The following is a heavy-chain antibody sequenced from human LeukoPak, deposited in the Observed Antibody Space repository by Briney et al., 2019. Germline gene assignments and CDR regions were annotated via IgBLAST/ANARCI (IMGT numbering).Heavy chain of an antibody. CDR1: GGSISSLTYY. CDR2: INTSGST. D-gene: IGHD1-26*01. V-gene: IGHV4-61*02. Sequence: SETLSLTCTVSGGSISSLTYYWSWIRQPAGKGLDWIGRINTSGSTNYNPSLKSRVTISVDTSKNQFSLRLSSVTAADTAVYYCARLGTGAPYYFDHWGQGILVTVSS. J-gene: IGHJ4*02. CDR3: ARLGTGAPYYFDH.